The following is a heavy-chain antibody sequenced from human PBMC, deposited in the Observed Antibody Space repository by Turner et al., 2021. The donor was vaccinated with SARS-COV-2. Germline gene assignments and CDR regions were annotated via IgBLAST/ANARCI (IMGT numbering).Heavy chain of an antibody. Sequence: EVQLVETGGGLSQPGGSLRLSCAASGFTVSSNYMSWVRQAPGKGLEWVSVIYSGGSTYYADSVKGRFTISRDNSKNTLYLQMNSRRAEDTAVYYCARGPHPRGFDYWGQGTLVTVSS. CDR2: IYSGGST. D-gene: IGHD3-10*01. CDR1: GFTVSSNY. V-gene: IGHV3-53*02. CDR3: ARGPHPRGFDY. J-gene: IGHJ4*02.